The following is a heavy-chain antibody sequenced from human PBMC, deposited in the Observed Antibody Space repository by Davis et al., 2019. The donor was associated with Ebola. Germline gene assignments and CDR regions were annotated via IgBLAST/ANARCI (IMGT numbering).Heavy chain of an antibody. CDR1: GYTFTGYY. D-gene: IGHD6-19*01. Sequence: AASVKVSCKASGYTFTGYYMHWVRQAPGQGLEWMGRINPNSGGTNYAQKFQGRVTMTRDTSISTAYMELSRLRSDDTAVYYCAGERQEGWTGVTVAAPFDYWGQGTLVTVSS. CDR2: INPNSGGT. CDR3: AGERQEGWTGVTVAAPFDY. J-gene: IGHJ4*02. V-gene: IGHV1-2*06.